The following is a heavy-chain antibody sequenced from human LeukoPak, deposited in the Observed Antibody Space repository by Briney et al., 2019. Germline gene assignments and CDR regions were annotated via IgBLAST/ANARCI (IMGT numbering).Heavy chain of an antibody. CDR1: GYTVTGYH. J-gene: IGHJ4*02. CDR3: TRMYDYGDLIPFDY. D-gene: IGHD4-17*01. CDR2: INPNSGGT. V-gene: IGHV1-2*02. Sequence: GASVKVSCKASGYTVTGYHLHWVRQAPGQGLEWMGYINPNSGGTDYAQKFQGRVTMTRDTSISTAYVELSRLRSDDTAVYYCTRMYDYGDLIPFDYWGQGTLVTVSS.